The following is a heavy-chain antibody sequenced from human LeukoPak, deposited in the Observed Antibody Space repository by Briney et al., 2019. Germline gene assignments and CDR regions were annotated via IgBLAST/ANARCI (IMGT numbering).Heavy chain of an antibody. CDR3: TNSDDYGDY. CDR1: GFIFGDYA. CDR2: IAFDDTDR. Sequence: GGSLRLSCAASGFIFGDYAMHWVRQAPGKGLGWVAAIAFDDTDRYYIDSVKGRFTISRDDSKNTLYLHMTSLRAEDTAVYYCTNSDDYGDYWGQGTLVTVSS. J-gene: IGHJ4*02. V-gene: IGHV3-30*04.